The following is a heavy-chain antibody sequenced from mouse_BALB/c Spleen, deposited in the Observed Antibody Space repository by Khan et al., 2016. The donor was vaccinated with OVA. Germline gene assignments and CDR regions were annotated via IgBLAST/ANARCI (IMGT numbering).Heavy chain of an antibody. J-gene: IGHJ3*01. CDR3: ARDYWFVY. V-gene: IGHV5-6-5*01. CDR2: ISSGGST. Sequence: EVMLVESGGGLVKPGGSLKVSCAASGFTFSNYGMSWVRQTPAKRLNWVASISSGGSTYYPDSVKGRFTISRDNARHILYLQMSSMRSEDTAMYYCARDYWFVYWGQGTLVTVSA. CDR1: GFTFSNYG.